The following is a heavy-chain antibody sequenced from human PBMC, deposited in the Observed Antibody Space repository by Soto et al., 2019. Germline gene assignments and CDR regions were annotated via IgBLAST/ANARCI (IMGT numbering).Heavy chain of an antibody. Sequence: EVQLVESGGGLVKPGGSLRLSCAASGFTFSSYSMNWVRQAPGKGLEWVSSISSSSSYIYYADSVKGRFTISRDNAKNSLYLQMNSLRAEDTAVYYCAREDDYYGSGTGTDVWGQGTTVTVSS. CDR1: GFTFSSYS. CDR3: AREDDYYGSGTGTDV. D-gene: IGHD3-10*01. CDR2: ISSSSSYI. J-gene: IGHJ6*02. V-gene: IGHV3-21*01.